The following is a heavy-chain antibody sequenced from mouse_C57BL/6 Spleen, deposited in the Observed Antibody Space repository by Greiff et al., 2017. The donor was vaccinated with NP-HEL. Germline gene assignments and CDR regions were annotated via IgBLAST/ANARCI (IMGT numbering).Heavy chain of an antibody. J-gene: IGHJ4*01. CDR3: ARQMGYGSSYDAMDY. D-gene: IGHD1-1*01. CDR1: GFTFSDYG. Sequence: EVKLVESGGGLVQPGGSLKLSCAASGFTFSDYGMAWVRQAPRKGPEWVAFISNLASSIYYADTVTGRFTISRENAKNTLYLEMSSLRSEDTAMYYCARQMGYGSSYDAMDYWGQGTSVTVSS. V-gene: IGHV5-15*04. CDR2: ISNLASSI.